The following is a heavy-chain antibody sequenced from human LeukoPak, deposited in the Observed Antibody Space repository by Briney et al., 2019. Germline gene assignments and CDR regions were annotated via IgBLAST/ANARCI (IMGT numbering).Heavy chain of an antibody. CDR1: GFTFSSHA. D-gene: IGHD5-24*01. J-gene: IGHJ3*02. CDR2: ISYDGSNK. CDR3: AKRLWLQWDNDAFDI. Sequence: GGSLRLSCAASGFTFSSHAMHWVRQAPGKGLEWVAVISYDGSNKYYADSVKGRFTISRDNSKNTLYLQMNSLRAEDTAVYYCAKRLWLQWDNDAFDIWGQGTVVTVSS. V-gene: IGHV3-30*04.